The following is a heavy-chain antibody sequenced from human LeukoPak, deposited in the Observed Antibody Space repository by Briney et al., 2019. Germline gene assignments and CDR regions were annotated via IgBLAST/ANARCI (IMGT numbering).Heavy chain of an antibody. CDR1: GSTFSSYW. D-gene: IGHD6-13*01. CDR2: IKQDGSEK. J-gene: IGHJ5*02. V-gene: IGHV3-7*01. CDR3: ARVKAAAGTGWFDP. Sequence: GGSLRLSCAASGSTFSSYWMSWVRQAPGKGLEWVANIKQDGSEKYYVDSVKGRFTISRDNAKNSLYLQMNSLRAEDTAVYYCARVKAAAGTGWFDPWGQGTLVTVSS.